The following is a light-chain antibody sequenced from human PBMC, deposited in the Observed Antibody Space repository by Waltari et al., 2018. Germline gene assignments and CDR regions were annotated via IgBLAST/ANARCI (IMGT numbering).Light chain of an antibody. V-gene: IGLV3-10*01. CDR3: YSTDSSGNHRV. CDR1: ALPKQY. CDR2: EDN. Sequence: SYELTQPPSVSVSPGQTARITCSGDALPKQYAYWYQQKSGQAPVLVIYEDNKRPSGIPERISGSSSGTMATLTVSGAQVEDEADYCCYSTDSSGNHRVFGGGTRLTVL. J-gene: IGLJ2*01.